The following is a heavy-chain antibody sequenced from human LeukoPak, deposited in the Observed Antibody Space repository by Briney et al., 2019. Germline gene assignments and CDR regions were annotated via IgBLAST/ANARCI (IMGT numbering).Heavy chain of an antibody. CDR1: GYTFTGYY. V-gene: IGHV1-2*02. D-gene: IGHD6-19*01. Sequence: ASVKVSCKASGYTFTGYYMHWVRQAPGQGLEWMGWINPNSGGTNYAQKCQGRVTMTRDTSISTAYMELSRLRSDDTAVYYCAMPSPYSSFDYWGQGTLVTVSS. J-gene: IGHJ4*02. CDR3: AMPSPYSSFDY. CDR2: INPNSGGT.